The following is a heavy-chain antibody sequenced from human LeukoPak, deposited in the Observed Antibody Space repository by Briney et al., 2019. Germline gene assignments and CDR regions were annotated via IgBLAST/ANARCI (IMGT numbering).Heavy chain of an antibody. Sequence: SETLSLTCTVSGGSISSGGYYWSWIRQHPGKGLEWIGYIYYSGSTYYNPSLKSRVTISVDTSKNQFSLKLSSVTAADTAVYYCARTPKQWLARFDYWGQGTLVTVSS. CDR1: GGSISSGGYY. J-gene: IGHJ4*02. CDR2: IYYSGST. D-gene: IGHD6-19*01. V-gene: IGHV4-31*03. CDR3: ARTPKQWLARFDY.